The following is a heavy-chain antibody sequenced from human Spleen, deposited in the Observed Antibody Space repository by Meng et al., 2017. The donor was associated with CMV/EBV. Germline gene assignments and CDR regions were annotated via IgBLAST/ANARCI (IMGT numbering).Heavy chain of an antibody. D-gene: IGHD3-10*01. CDR2: INQDEVEK. CDR1: GFTFSNCW. V-gene: IGHV3-7*01. Sequence: GCGFTFSNCWVTWVRQAPGKGLEWVANINQDEVEKYYVDCVKGRFTISRDNAKNSLYLQLNSLRAEDTAVYYCARGRAYTSYYLDHWGQGTLVTVSS. J-gene: IGHJ4*02. CDR3: ARGRAYTSYYLDH.